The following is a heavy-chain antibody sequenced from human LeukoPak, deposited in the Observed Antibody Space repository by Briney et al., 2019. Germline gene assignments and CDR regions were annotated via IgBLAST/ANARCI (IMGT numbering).Heavy chain of an antibody. V-gene: IGHV1-69*13. Sequence: ASVKVSCKASGGTFSSYAISWVRQAPGQGLEWMGGIIPIFGTANYAQKFQDRVTITADESTSTAYMELSSLRSEDTAVYYCARAVRNYYDSSGPINWFDPWGQGTLVTVSS. CDR3: ARAVRNYYDSSGPINWFDP. D-gene: IGHD3-22*01. CDR2: IIPIFGTA. CDR1: GGTFSSYA. J-gene: IGHJ5*02.